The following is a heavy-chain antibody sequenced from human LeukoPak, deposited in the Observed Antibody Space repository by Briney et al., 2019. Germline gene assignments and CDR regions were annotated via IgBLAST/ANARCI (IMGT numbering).Heavy chain of an antibody. Sequence: ASVKVSCKASGYTFTSYDINWVRQATGQGLEWMGWMNPSSGNTGYAQKFQGRVTMTRDTSISTAYMELSSLGSEDTAVYYCARSDMGGGVAFDYWGQGSLVTVSS. V-gene: IGHV1-8*01. CDR3: ARSDMGGGVAFDY. CDR1: GYTFTSYD. D-gene: IGHD3-16*01. CDR2: MNPSSGNT. J-gene: IGHJ4*02.